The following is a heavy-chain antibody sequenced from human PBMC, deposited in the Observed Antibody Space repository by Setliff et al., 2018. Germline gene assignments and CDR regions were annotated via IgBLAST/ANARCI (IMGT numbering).Heavy chain of an antibody. CDR2: IYYSGST. CDR3: ARSSYSGSYLNV. D-gene: IGHD1-26*01. V-gene: IGHV4-4*02. CDR1: GGSISSSNW. J-gene: IGHJ6*02. Sequence: PSETLSLTCAVSGGSISSSNWWSWIRQHPGKGLEWIGYIYYSGSTYYNPSLKSRVTISVDKSKNQFSLKLSSVTAADTAVYYCARSSYSGSYLNVWGQGTTVTVSS.